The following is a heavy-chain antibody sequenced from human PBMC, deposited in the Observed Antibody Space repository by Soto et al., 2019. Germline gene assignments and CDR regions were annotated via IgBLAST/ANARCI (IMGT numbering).Heavy chain of an antibody. CDR3: TTGRDDLLY. J-gene: IGHJ4*02. D-gene: IGHD1-1*01. CDR2: IKSKTDGGTT. CDR1: GFTFSKVW. V-gene: IGHV3-15*07. Sequence: EVQLVESGGGLVQPGGSLRLSCAVSGFTFSKVWMNWVRQAPGKGLEWVGRIKSKTDGGTTDYAAAVKGRFTITRDYSKDTLYLQMNSLKTEDAAVYFCTTGRDDLLYWGQGTLVTVSS.